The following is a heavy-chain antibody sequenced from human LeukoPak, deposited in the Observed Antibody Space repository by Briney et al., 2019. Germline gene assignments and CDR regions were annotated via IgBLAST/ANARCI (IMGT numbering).Heavy chain of an antibody. V-gene: IGHV4-39*01. J-gene: IGHJ4*02. CDR3: ARQTGSGLFILP. CDR2: IYSSGTT. D-gene: IGHD3/OR15-3a*01. CDR1: GGSISISTYY. Sequence: SETLSLTCTVSGGSISISTYYWGWVRQPPGKGLEWIGSIYSSGTTYYNPSLKSQFTISLDTSKNQFSLRLTSVTAADTAVYYCARQTGSGLFILPGGQGTLVTVSS.